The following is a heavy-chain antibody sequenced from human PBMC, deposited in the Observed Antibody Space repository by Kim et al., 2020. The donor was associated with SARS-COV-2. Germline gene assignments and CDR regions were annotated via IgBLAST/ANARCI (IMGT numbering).Heavy chain of an antibody. Sequence: GGSLRLSCAASGFTFSSYWMSWVRQAPGKGLEWVANIKQDGSEKYYVDSVKGRFTISRDNAKNSLYLQMNSLRAEDTAVYYCARDRGLLLWFGEFDAFDIWGQGTMVTVSS. V-gene: IGHV3-7*03. CDR2: IKQDGSEK. D-gene: IGHD3-10*01. CDR3: ARDRGLLLWFGEFDAFDI. CDR1: GFTFSSYW. J-gene: IGHJ3*02.